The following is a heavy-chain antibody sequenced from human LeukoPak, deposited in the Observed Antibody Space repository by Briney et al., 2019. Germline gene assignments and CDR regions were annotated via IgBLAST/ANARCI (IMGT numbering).Heavy chain of an antibody. J-gene: IGHJ4*02. D-gene: IGHD2-8*01. CDR2: IYYSGST. Sequence: SETLSLTCTVSGGSISSYYWSWIRQPPGKGLEWIGYIYYSGSTNYNPSLKSRVTISVDTSKNQFSLKLSSVTAADTAVYYCARGYCTNGVCYRLDYWGQGTLVTVSS. CDR1: GGSISSYY. CDR3: ARGYCTNGVCYRLDY. V-gene: IGHV4-59*01.